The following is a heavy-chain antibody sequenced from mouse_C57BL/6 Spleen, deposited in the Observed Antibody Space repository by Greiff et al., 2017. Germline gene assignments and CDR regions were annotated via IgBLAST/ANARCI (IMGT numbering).Heavy chain of an antibody. V-gene: IGHV1-80*01. Sequence: QVQLQQSGAELVKPGASVKISCKASGYAFSSYWMHWVKQRPGKGLEWIGQIYPGDGDTNYNGKFKGKATLTADKSSSTAYMQLSSLTSEDSAVYFCARSYGKRTWFAYWGQGTLVTVSA. CDR1: GYAFSSYW. CDR2: IYPGDGDT. D-gene: IGHD2-1*01. J-gene: IGHJ3*01. CDR3: ARSYGKRTWFAY.